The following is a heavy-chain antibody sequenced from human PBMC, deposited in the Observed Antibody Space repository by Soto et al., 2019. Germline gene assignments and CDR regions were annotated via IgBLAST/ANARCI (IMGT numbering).Heavy chain of an antibody. J-gene: IGHJ5*02. V-gene: IGHV4-39*01. CDR2: IYHSGST. Sequence: SETLSLTCTVSGGSISSSSYYWGWIRRPPGKGLEWIGSIYHSGSTYYNPSLESRVTISVDTSKNQFSLKLSSVTAADTAMYYCARHSTVGGLTYPWGQGTLVTVSS. CDR1: GGSISSSSYY. D-gene: IGHD2-15*01. CDR3: ARHSTVGGLTYP.